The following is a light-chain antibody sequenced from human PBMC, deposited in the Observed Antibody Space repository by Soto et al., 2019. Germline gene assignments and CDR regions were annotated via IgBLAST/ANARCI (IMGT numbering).Light chain of an antibody. CDR1: QSVSRH. CDR2: DAS. V-gene: IGKV3-11*01. Sequence: EVVLTQSPATLSLSPGERATLSCRASQSVSRHLAWYQQKPGQAPRLLILDASDRATGIPARFSGSGSGTNFTLTISSLEPEDFAVYYCQQRRTWPLTFGGGTKVDI. CDR3: QQRRTWPLT. J-gene: IGKJ4*01.